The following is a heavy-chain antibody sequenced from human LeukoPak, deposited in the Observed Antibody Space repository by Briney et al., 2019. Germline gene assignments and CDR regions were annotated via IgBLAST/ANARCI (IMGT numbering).Heavy chain of an antibody. CDR1: GYTFTNYG. Sequence: PGASVNVSCKASGYTFTNYGISWVRQAPGQGREWMGWISAYNGNTNYAQKLQGRVTMTTDTSTSTAYMELRSLRSDDTAVYYCARDPCANGVCYFDFWGQGTLVTVSS. J-gene: IGHJ4*02. CDR2: ISAYNGNT. V-gene: IGHV1-18*01. D-gene: IGHD2-8*01. CDR3: ARDPCANGVCYFDF.